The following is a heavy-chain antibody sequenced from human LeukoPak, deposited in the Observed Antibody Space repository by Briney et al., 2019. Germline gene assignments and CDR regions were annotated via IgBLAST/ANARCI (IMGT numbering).Heavy chain of an antibody. CDR1: GYTFTCYY. CDR3: ARGITGTTPYYFDY. Sequence: ASVKVSCKASGYTFTCYYMHWVRQAPGQGLEWMGWINPNSGGTNYAQKFQGRVTMTRDTSISTAYMELSRLRSDDTAVYYCARGITGTTPYYFDYWGQGALVTVSS. D-gene: IGHD1-7*01. J-gene: IGHJ4*02. V-gene: IGHV1-2*02. CDR2: INPNSGGT.